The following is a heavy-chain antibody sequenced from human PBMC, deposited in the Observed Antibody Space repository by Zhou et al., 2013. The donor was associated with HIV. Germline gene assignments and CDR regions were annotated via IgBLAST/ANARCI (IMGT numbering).Heavy chain of an antibody. J-gene: IGHJ4*02. D-gene: IGHD2-15*01. CDR3: ASGYCSGGSCRYYFDY. V-gene: IGHV1-69*04. CDR2: IIPILGIA. Sequence: QVQLVQSGAEVKKPGSSVKVSCKASGGTFSSYAISWVRQAPGQGLEWMGRIIPILGIANYAQKFQGRVTITADKSTSTAYMELSSLRSEDTAVYYCASGYCSGGSCRYYFDYWGQGTLVTVSS. CDR1: GGTFSSYA.